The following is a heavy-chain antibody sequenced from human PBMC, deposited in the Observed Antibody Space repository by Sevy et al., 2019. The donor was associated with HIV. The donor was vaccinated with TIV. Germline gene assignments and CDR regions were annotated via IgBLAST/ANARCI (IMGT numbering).Heavy chain of an antibody. J-gene: IGHJ4*02. D-gene: IGHD3-3*01. Sequence: GGSLRLSCAASGFTFSSCSMNWVRQAPGKGLEWVSSISSSSSYIYYADSVKGRFTISRDNAKNSLYLQMNSLRAEDTAVYYCASSPPLRFLEWSDDYWGQGTLVTVSS. CDR2: ISSSSSYI. V-gene: IGHV3-21*01. CDR3: ASSPPLRFLEWSDDY. CDR1: GFTFSSCS.